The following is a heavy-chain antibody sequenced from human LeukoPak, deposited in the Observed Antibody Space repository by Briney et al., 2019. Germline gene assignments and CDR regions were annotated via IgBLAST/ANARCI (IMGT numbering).Heavy chain of an antibody. D-gene: IGHD6-13*01. J-gene: IGHJ6*04. V-gene: IGHV3-23*01. CDR1: GVTFGSYA. CDR3: AKDFSSSWYLGYYYYGMDV. Sequence: GGSLRLSCAASGVTFGSYAMTWVRQAPGQGLGGVSSIDASGGSTYYAYSVKGRFTISRDNYKNTLYLQMNSLRAEDTAVYYCAKDFSSSWYLGYYYYGMDVWGEGTTVTVSS. CDR2: IDASGGST.